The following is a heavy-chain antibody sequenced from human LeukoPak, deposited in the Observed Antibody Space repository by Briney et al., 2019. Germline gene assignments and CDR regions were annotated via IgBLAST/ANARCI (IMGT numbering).Heavy chain of an antibody. V-gene: IGHV1-46*01. D-gene: IGHD6-25*01. CDR1: GYTFTGYY. CDR2: INPRGGST. CDR3: ARVGITAATADN. J-gene: IGHJ4*02. Sequence: ASVKVSCKASGYTFTGYYMHWVRQAPGQGPEWMGIINPRGGSTDYAQKFQGRVTMTSDTSTSTVYMQLNDLTSEDTAVYFCARVGITAATADNWGQGTLVTVSS.